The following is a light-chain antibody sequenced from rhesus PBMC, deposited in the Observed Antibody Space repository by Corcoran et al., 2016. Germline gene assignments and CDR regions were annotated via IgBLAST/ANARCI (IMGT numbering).Light chain of an antibody. CDR1: QSVSSS. CDR2: GAS. V-gene: IGKV3-53*02. Sequence: QVILTQSPATLSLSPGERATLSCRASQSVSSSLAWYQPKPGQAPRLLIYGASSRATGIPDRVSGSGSGTEFTLTIRSLEPEDFAVYYCQKYSSSPFTFGPGTKLDIK. J-gene: IGKJ3*01. CDR3: QKYSSSPFT.